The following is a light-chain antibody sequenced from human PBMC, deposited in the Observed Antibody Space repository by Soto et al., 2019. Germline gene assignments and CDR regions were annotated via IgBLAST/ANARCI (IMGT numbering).Light chain of an antibody. CDR1: SSDVGGYNY. V-gene: IGLV2-14*01. Sequence: QSALTQPASVSVSPGQSITISCTGTSSDVGGYNYVSWYQQHPGKAPKLMIYDVTNRPSGVSNRFSGSKSGNTASLTISGLQAEDEADYYCGSYTSSSTYVFGTGTKVTVL. CDR2: DVT. CDR3: GSYTSSSTYV. J-gene: IGLJ1*01.